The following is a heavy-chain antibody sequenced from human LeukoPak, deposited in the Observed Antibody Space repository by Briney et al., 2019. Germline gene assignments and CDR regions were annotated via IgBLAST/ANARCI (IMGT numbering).Heavy chain of an antibody. V-gene: IGHV3-53*01. CDR1: GFTVSSNY. D-gene: IGHD7-27*01. CDR3: ARVVLGALDI. CDR2: IYSGGST. Sequence: GGSLRLSCAASGFTVSSNYMSWVRQAPGKGVEWVSVIYSGGSTYYADSVKGRFTISRDNSKNTLYLQMNSLRGEDTAVYYCARVVLGALDIWGQGTMVTVSS. J-gene: IGHJ3*02.